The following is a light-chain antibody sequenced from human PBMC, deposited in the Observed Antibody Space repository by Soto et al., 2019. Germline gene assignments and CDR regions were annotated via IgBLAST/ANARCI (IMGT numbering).Light chain of an antibody. CDR3: QQYGTSPWT. Sequence: IVLTQSPATLSLSPGKRATLSCRASQNISNYLIWYQQKPGQAPRLLIYGASSRATGIPDRFSGSGSGTDFTLSISRVEPEDFAVYYCQQYGTSPWTFGQGTKVDI. CDR1: QNISNY. CDR2: GAS. J-gene: IGKJ1*01. V-gene: IGKV3-20*01.